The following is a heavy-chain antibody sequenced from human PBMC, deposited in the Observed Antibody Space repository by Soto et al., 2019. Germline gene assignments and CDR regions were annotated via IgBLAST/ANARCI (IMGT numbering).Heavy chain of an antibody. Sequence: QVQLQESGPGLVKPSQTLSLTCTVSGGSISSGGYYWSWIRQHPGKGLEWIGYIYYSGSTYYNPSLKSRVTISVDTSKNQFSLKLSSVTAADTAVYYCARGGLKLRFLEWFVGPSGDWGQGTLVTVSS. D-gene: IGHD3-3*01. J-gene: IGHJ4*02. CDR1: GGSISSGGYY. CDR2: IYYSGST. CDR3: ARGGLKLRFLEWFVGPSGD. V-gene: IGHV4-31*03.